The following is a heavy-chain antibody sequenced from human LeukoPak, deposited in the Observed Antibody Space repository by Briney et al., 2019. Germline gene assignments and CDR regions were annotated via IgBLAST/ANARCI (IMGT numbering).Heavy chain of an antibody. V-gene: IGHV4-34*01. D-gene: IGHD1-26*01. CDR1: GGSFSGYY. J-gene: IGHJ4*02. Sequence: SETLSLTCAVYGGSFSGYYWSWIRQPPGKGLEWLGEINHSGSTNYNPSLKSRVTISVDTSKNQFSLKLSSVTAADTAVYYCARGGGYYRFLGYWGQGTLVTVSS. CDR3: ARGGGYYRFLGY. CDR2: INHSGST.